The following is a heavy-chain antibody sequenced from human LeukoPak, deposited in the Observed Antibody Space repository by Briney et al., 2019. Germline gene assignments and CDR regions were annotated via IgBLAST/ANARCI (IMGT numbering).Heavy chain of an antibody. CDR2: INPNSGGT. CDR1: GYTFTGYY. CDR3: ARGEHVLRFLDSNNWFDP. V-gene: IGHV1-2*02. D-gene: IGHD3-3*01. J-gene: IGHJ5*02. Sequence: GASVKVSCKASGYTFTGYYMHWVRQAPGQGLEWMGWINPNSGGTNYAQKFQGRVTMTRDTSISTAYMELSRLRSDDTAVYYCARGEHVLRFLDSNNWFDPWGQGTLVTVSS.